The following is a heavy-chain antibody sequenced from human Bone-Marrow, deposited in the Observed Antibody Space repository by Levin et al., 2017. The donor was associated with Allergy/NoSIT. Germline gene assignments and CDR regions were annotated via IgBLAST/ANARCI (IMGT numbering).Heavy chain of an antibody. D-gene: IGHD4-11*01. CDR2: SFQSGTT. CDR1: GGSISSGGFT. J-gene: IGHJ5*02. CDR3: ARGLRWGDYHWFDP. V-gene: IGHV4-30-2*01. Sequence: SQTLSLTCAVSGGSISSGGFTWTWIRQPAGKGLEWIGYSFQSGTTYYNPSLESRVTISLDRSKNSFSLNLTSVTAADTAVYHCARGLRWGDYHWFDPWGQGTLVTVSS.